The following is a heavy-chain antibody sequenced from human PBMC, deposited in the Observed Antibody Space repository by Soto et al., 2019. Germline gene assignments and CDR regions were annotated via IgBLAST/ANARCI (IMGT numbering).Heavy chain of an antibody. D-gene: IGHD2-2*02. CDR3: ARREVVPAAITPYWYFDL. J-gene: IGHJ2*01. Sequence: SATLSLTCAVYGGSFSGYYWSWIRQPPGKGLEWIGEINHSGSTNYNPSLKSRVTISVDTSKNQFSLKLSSVTAADTAVYYCARREVVPAAITPYWYFDLWGRGTLVTVSS. CDR2: INHSGST. V-gene: IGHV4-34*01. CDR1: GGSFSGYY.